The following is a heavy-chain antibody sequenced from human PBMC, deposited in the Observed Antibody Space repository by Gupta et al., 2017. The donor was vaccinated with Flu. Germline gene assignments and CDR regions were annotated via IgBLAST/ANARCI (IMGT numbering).Heavy chain of an antibody. J-gene: IGHJ6*02. CDR2: TRNKANSYTT. CDR3: ASGSYSSNYYGMDV. Sequence: PGKGLGWVGRTRNKANSYTTEYAASVKGRFTISRDDSKNSLYLQMNSLKTEDTAVYYCASGSYSSNYYGMDVWGQGTTVTVSS. D-gene: IGHD1-26*01. V-gene: IGHV3-72*01.